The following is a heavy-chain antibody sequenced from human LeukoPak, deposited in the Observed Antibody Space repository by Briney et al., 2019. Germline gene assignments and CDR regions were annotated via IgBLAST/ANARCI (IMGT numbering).Heavy chain of an antibody. CDR2: IYYSGSGTT. V-gene: IGHV4-39*01. Sequence: SETLSLTCTVSGGSISYPSYYWDWIRQPPGKGLEWIGSIYYSGSGTTYYNPSLKSRVTISVDTSKDQISLNLNSVTAADTAVYYCARGPHLYSSSWYGYYFDYWGQGTLVTVSS. J-gene: IGHJ4*02. CDR3: ARGPHLYSSSWYGYYFDY. CDR1: GGSISYPSYY. D-gene: IGHD6-13*01.